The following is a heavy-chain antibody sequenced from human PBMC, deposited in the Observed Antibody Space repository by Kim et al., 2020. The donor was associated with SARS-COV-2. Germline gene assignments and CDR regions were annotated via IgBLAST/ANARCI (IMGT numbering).Heavy chain of an antibody. J-gene: IGHJ5*02. CDR1: GFTFSSYG. V-gene: IGHV3-33*01. CDR2: IWYDGSNK. Sequence: GGSLRLSCAASGFTFSSYGMHWVRQAPGKGLEWVAVIWYDGSNKYYADSVKGRFTISRDNSKNTLYLQMNSLRAEDTAVYYCARSGYSSSWYSGWFDPWGQGTLVTVSS. D-gene: IGHD6-13*01. CDR3: ARSGYSSSWYSGWFDP.